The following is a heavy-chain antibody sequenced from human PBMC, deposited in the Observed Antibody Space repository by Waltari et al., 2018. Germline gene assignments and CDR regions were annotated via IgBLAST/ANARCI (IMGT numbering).Heavy chain of an antibody. V-gene: IGHV3-15*01. Sequence: EVQLVESGGGLVKPGGSLRLSCAASGFPLSNVWMSWVGQAPGKGLEWVGRIKSKTDGGTTDYAAPVKGRFTISRDDSKNTLYLQMNSLKTEDTAVYYCTTVRGKILDYWGQGTLVTVSS. CDR3: TTVRGKILDY. CDR2: IKSKTDGGTT. J-gene: IGHJ4*02. CDR1: GFPLSNVW.